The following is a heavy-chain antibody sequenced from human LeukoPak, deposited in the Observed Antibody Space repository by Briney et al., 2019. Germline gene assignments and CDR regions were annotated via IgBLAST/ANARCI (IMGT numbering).Heavy chain of an antibody. D-gene: IGHD2-21*01. CDR1: GFTFNNAW. J-gene: IGHJ4*02. CDR2: IKSKTDGGTT. Sequence: GGSLRLSCAASGFTFNNAWMSWVRQAPGKGLEWVGRIKSKTDGGTTDYAAPVKGRFTISRHASKNTLYLQMNSLKTEDTAVYYCTTEGLSAEIPVFSFDNWGQGTLVTVSS. CDR3: TTEGLSAEIPVFSFDN. V-gene: IGHV3-15*01.